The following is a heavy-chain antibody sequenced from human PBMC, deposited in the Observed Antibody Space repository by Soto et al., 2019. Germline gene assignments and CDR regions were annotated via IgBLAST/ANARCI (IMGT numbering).Heavy chain of an antibody. CDR2: INPDGRAT. J-gene: IGHJ4*02. CDR1: GFTFSSYW. V-gene: IGHV3-74*01. CDR3: GRGGSDSPMAPGY. D-gene: IGHD5-18*01. Sequence: GGSLRLSCAASGFTFSSYWMHWVRQAPGKGLVWVSRINPDGRATNYADSAKGRFTISRDNAKNTLYLQMNSLRAEDTAVFYCGRGGSDSPMAPGYWGQGTLVTVSS.